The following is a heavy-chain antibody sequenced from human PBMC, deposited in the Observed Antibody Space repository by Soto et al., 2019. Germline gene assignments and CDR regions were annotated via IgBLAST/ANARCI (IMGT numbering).Heavy chain of an antibody. CDR1: GYSFTNYW. CDR2: IYPGDSDT. Sequence: GESLKISCTASGYSFTNYWIGWVRPMPGKGLEWVGIIYPGDSDTRYSPFFQGQVTISADKSISTAYLQWSSLKASDTAMYYCAGNREQLVLHYYYGIDVWGQRTTVTVSS. D-gene: IGHD6-6*01. V-gene: IGHV5-51*01. CDR3: AGNREQLVLHYYYGIDV. J-gene: IGHJ6*02.